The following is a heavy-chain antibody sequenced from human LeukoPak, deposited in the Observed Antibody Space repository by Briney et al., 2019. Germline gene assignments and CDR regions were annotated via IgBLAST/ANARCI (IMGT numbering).Heavy chain of an antibody. V-gene: IGHV1-2*06. D-gene: IGHD6-6*01. CDR3: ARELDRFDP. CDR2: INPDSGGT. Sequence: ASVKVSCKASGYTITGYYMHWVRQAPGQGLEWMGRINPDSGGTNYAQKFQGRVTMTTDTSTSTAYMELRSLRSDDTAVYYCARELDRFDPWGQGTLVTVSS. J-gene: IGHJ5*02. CDR1: GYTITGYY.